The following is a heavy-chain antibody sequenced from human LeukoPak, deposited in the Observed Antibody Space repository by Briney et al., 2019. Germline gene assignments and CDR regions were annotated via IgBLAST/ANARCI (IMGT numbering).Heavy chain of an antibody. CDR3: ARETPDSSGWD. V-gene: IGHV3-48*03. CDR2: ISSGGRTI. CDR1: GFTFSNYE. D-gene: IGHD6-19*01. J-gene: IGHJ4*02. Sequence: GGSLRLSCAASGFTFSNYEMNWVRQAPGKGLEWVSYISSGGRTIYYADSVKGRFTISRDNAKNSLSLQMNSLRVEDTAVYYCARETPDSSGWDWGQGTLVTVSS.